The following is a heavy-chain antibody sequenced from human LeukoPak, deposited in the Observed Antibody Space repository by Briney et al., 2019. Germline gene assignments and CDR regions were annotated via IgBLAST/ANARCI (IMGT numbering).Heavy chain of an antibody. V-gene: IGHV3-33*01. CDR3: ARERGWLNDYNWFDP. Sequence: GRSLRLSCAASGFTFSSYGMHWVRQAPGKGLEWVAVIWYDGSNKYYADSVKGRSTISRDNSKNTLYLQMNSLRAEDTAVYYCARERGWLNDYNWFDPWGQGTLVTVSS. CDR2: IWYDGSNK. D-gene: IGHD3-22*01. J-gene: IGHJ5*02. CDR1: GFTFSSYG.